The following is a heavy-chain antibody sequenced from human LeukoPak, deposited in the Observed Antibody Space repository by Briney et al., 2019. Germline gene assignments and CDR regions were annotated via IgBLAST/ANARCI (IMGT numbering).Heavy chain of an antibody. V-gene: IGHV1-2*02. D-gene: IGHD3-22*01. CDR3: ARGHAWGSSGYLSDY. J-gene: IGHJ4*02. CDR1: GYTFTSSY. CDR2: INPNSGGT. Sequence: GASVKVSCKASGYTFTSSYMHWVRQAPGQGLEWMGWINPNSGGTNYAQKFQGRVTMTRDTSISTAYMELSRLRSDDTAVYYCARGHAWGSSGYLSDYWGQGTLVTVSS.